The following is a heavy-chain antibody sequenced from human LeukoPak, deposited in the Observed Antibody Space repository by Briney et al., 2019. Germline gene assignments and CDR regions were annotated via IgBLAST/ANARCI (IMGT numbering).Heavy chain of an antibody. Sequence: GGSLRLSXAASEFTFTNAWMSWVCQAPGKGLEWVGRIKSKTDGGTRDFAAPVKGRFSISRDDSKNTVYLQMNSLKIEDTAVSYCATGTGMSDFDYWGRGTLVTVSS. V-gene: IGHV3-15*01. J-gene: IGHJ4*02. CDR3: ATGTGMSDFDY. CDR2: IKSKTDGGTR. D-gene: IGHD3-10*01. CDR1: EFTFTNAW.